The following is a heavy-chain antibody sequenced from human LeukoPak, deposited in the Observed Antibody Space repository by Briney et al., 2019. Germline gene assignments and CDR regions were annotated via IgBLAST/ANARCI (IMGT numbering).Heavy chain of an antibody. D-gene: IGHD4-17*01. CDR3: ARGYGDWFDP. Sequence: GGSLRLSCAASGFTFSSYEMNWVRQAPGKGLVWVSRINSDGSSTYYADSVKGRFSISRDNAKNTLYLQMNSLRAEDTAVYYCARGYGDWFDPWGQGTLVTVSS. CDR1: GFTFSSYE. CDR2: INSDGSST. V-gene: IGHV3-74*01. J-gene: IGHJ5*02.